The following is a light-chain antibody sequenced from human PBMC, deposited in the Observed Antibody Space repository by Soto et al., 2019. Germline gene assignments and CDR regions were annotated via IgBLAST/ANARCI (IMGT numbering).Light chain of an antibody. CDR3: QQFNTYPRT. CDR1: QDISSF. V-gene: IGKV1-9*01. Sequence: DIQLTQSPSFLSASVGDRVTITCRASQDISSFLAWYQQRPGKAPELLIFAATILQSGVPSRFSGSGSGTEFTLTISSLQPEDFATYYCQQFNTYPRTFGQGTKVEIK. CDR2: AAT. J-gene: IGKJ1*01.